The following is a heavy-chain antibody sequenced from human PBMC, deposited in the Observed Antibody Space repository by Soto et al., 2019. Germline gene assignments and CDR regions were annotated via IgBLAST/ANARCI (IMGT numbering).Heavy chain of an antibody. CDR2: IIAIIGTA. D-gene: IGHD2-21*02. J-gene: IGHJ4*02. CDR1: AGTCSSYA. CDR3: ATFEPAFGGGDCALGY. Sequence: AVKVTCKDSAGTCSSYAISWVRQDPGQGLEWMGGIIAIIGTATYAQKFQGRVTTTAVESTSTAYMELSSLGSEDSAVYYCATFEPAFGGGDCALGYWGQGTLVTVSS. V-gene: IGHV1-69*13.